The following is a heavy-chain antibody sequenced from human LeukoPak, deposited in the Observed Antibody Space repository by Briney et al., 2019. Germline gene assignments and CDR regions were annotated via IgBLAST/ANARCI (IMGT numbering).Heavy chain of an antibody. Sequence: PGGSLRLSCAASGFTFSRYDMHWVRQATGKGLEWVSAIGTAGDTYYPGSVKGRFTISRENAKNSLYLQMNSLRAGNTAVYYCARGNDFWSGYYSHYMDVWGKGTTVTVSS. CDR2: IGTAGDT. V-gene: IGHV3-13*01. J-gene: IGHJ6*03. D-gene: IGHD3-3*01. CDR1: GFTFSRYD. CDR3: ARGNDFWSGYYSHYMDV.